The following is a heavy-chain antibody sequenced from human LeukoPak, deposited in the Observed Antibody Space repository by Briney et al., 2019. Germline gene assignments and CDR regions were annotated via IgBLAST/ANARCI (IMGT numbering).Heavy chain of an antibody. CDR1: GFTFSSYS. V-gene: IGHV3-21*04. CDR2: ISSSSSYI. Sequence: PGGSLRLSCAASGFTFSSYSMNWVRQAPGKGLEWVSSISSSSSYIYYADSVKGRFTISRDNSKNTLYLQMNSLRAEDTAVYYCARGGIRGAIDPPGYWGQGTLVTVSS. CDR3: ARGGIRGAIDPPGY. J-gene: IGHJ4*02. D-gene: IGHD3-10*01.